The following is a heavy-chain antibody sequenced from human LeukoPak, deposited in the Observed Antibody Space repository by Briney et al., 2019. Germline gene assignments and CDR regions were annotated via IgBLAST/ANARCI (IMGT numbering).Heavy chain of an antibody. CDR2: IYSGGST. D-gene: IGHD3-10*01. CDR1: GFTVSSSY. V-gene: IGHV3-53*01. CDR3: ARDPPGGDYGDY. Sequence: PGGSLRLSCAASGFTVSSSYMSWVRQAPGKGLEWVSVIYSGGSTYYADSVKGRFTISRDNSKNTLYLQMNSLRAEDTAVYYCARDPPGGDYGDYLCQGTLVTVSS. J-gene: IGHJ4*02.